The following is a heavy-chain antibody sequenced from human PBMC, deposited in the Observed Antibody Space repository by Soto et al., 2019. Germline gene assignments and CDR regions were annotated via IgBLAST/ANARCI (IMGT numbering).Heavy chain of an antibody. CDR1: GFTFSSYG. CDR3: AKAEYQLQWCFQH. D-gene: IGHD2-2*01. Sequence: QVQLVESGGGVVQPGRSLRLSCAASGFTFSSYGMHWVRQAPGKGLEWVAVISYDGSNKYYADSVKGRFTISRDNSKNTLYLQMNSLRAEDTAVYYCAKAEYQLQWCFQHWGQGTLVTVSS. CDR2: ISYDGSNK. J-gene: IGHJ1*01. V-gene: IGHV3-30*18.